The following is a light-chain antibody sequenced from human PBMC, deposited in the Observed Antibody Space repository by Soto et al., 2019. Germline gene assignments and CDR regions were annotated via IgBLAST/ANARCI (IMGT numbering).Light chain of an antibody. CDR1: SSDVGGYNY. Sequence: QSALTQPASVSGSPGQSITLSCTGTSSDVGGYNYVSWYQHHPGKAPKLMIYDVSNRPSGVSNRFSGSKSGNTASLPISGLQAEDEADYYCNSYTSTSTSDVRGTGTKLTVL. J-gene: IGLJ1*01. V-gene: IGLV2-14*03. CDR2: DVS. CDR3: NSYTSTSTSDV.